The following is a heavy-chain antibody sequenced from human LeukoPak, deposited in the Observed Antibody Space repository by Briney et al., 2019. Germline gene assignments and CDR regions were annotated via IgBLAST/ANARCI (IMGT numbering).Heavy chain of an antibody. CDR3: ATRPTNRDGYNFGAFDI. CDR2: IYHSGST. J-gene: IGHJ3*02. Sequence: KPSETLSLTCAVSGGSISSGGYSWSWIRQPPGKGLEWIGYIYHSGSTYYNPSLKSRVTISVDRSKNQFSLKLSSVTAADTAVYYCATRPTNRDGYNFGAFDIWGQGTMVTVSS. CDR1: GGSISSGGYS. D-gene: IGHD5-24*01. V-gene: IGHV4-30-2*01.